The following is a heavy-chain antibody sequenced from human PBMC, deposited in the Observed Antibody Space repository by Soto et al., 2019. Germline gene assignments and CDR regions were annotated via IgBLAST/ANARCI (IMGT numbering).Heavy chain of an antibody. J-gene: IGHJ4*02. V-gene: IGHV1-3*01. CDR1: GYTFTSYA. CDR3: ARDLGGWPDY. Sequence: QVQLVQSGAEVKKPGASVNVSCKASGYTFTSYAMHWVRQAPGQRLEWMGWINAGNGNTKYSQKFQGRVTITRDTSANTAYMELSSLRAKDTAVYYCARDLGGWPDYWGQGTLVTVSS. CDR2: INAGNGNT. D-gene: IGHD2-15*01.